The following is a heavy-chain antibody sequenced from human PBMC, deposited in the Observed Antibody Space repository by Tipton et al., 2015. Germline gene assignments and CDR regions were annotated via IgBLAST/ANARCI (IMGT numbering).Heavy chain of an antibody. CDR3: ARSPQDPAVDY. CDR2: ITADGSGT. J-gene: IGHJ4*02. V-gene: IGHV3-74*01. Sequence: SLRLSCEASGFTSSSYWMHWVRQAPGKGLVWVSRITADGSGTGYADSVQGRFTISRDNARNTLYLQMNSLRADDTAVYYCARSPQDPAVDYWGQGALVTVSS. CDR1: GFTSSSYW.